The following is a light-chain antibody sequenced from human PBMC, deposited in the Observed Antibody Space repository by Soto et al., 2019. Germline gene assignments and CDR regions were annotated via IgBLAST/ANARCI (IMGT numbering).Light chain of an antibody. CDR1: QSFTSS. V-gene: IGKV3-11*01. J-gene: IGKJ4*01. Sequence: EIVLTQSPATLSLSPGVRATLSCMASQSFTSSLAWFQQKPGQAPRVLIYDFSRRATAIPARFSGSGSGTDFTLTISSLGPVDFAVYSCQQRTTWPTFGGGTKVEIK. CDR3: QQRTTWPT. CDR2: DFS.